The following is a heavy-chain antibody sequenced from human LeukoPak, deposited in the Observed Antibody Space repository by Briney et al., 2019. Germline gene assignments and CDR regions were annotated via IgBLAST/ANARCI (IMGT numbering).Heavy chain of an antibody. CDR1: GYSISSGYY. V-gene: IGHV4-38-2*02. D-gene: IGHD4-17*01. CDR3: ARGVPVLGDYVYSEQSDY. J-gene: IGHJ4*02. CDR2: IYHSGST. Sequence: SETLSLTCTVSGYSISSGYYWGWIRQPPGKGLEWIGSIYHSGSTYYNPSLKSRVTISVDTSKNQFSLKLSSVTAADTAVYYCARGVPVLGDYVYSEQSDYWGQGTLVTVSS.